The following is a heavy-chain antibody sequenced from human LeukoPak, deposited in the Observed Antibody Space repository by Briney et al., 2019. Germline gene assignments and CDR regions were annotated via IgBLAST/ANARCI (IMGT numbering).Heavy chain of an antibody. CDR3: ARENYGDYPLDY. J-gene: IGHJ4*02. D-gene: IGHD4-17*01. CDR2: IYSGGNT. CDR1: GLTVSTNY. Sequence: PGGSLRLSCAASGLTVSTNYMSWVRQAPGKGLEWVSVIYSGGNTYYADSVKGRFTISRDNSKNTLYLQMNSQRAEDTAVYYCARENYGDYPLDYWGQGTLVTVSS. V-gene: IGHV3-53*01.